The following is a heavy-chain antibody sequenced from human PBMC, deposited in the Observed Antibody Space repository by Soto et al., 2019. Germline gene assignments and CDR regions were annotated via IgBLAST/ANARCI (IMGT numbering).Heavy chain of an antibody. CDR2: IKRKTARGTT. Sequence: GGCRRRSWPPARFTLSSARMSWVRHVPSKGLKWVGRIKRKTARGTTEYAGTVNGRFTISRDDSENTLYLQMNSLKIDDTAVYYCTTDKVGARCCTFDYCRQGALVTLPS. CDR1: RFTLSSAR. J-gene: IGHJ4*02. D-gene: IGHD2-15*01. CDR3: TTDKVGARCCTFDY. V-gene: IGHV3-15*01.